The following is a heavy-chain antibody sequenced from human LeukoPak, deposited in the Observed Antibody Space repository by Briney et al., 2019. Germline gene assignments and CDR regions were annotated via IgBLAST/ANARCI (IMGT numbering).Heavy chain of an antibody. CDR3: ARSEYQLPHYYYYYGMDV. Sequence: SQTLSLTCTVSGGSISSGGYYWSWIRQHPGKGLEWIGYIYYSGSTYYNPSLKSRVTISVDTSKNQFSLKLSSVTAADTAVYHCARSEYQLPHYYYYYGMDVWGQGTTVTVSS. CDR2: IYYSGST. CDR1: GGSISSGGYY. V-gene: IGHV4-31*03. D-gene: IGHD2-2*01. J-gene: IGHJ6*02.